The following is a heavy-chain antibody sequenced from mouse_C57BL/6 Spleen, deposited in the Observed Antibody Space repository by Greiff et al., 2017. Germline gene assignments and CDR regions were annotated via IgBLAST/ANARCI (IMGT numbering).Heavy chain of an antibody. V-gene: IGHV5-17*01. Sequence: EVMLVESGGGLVKPGGSLKLSCAASGFTFSDYGMHWVRQAPEKGLEWVAYISSGSSTIYYADTVKGRFTISRDNAKNTLFLQMTSLRSEDTAMYYCARRGDGYEEGYYYAMDYWGQGTSVTVSS. CDR3: ARRGDGYEEGYYYAMDY. CDR1: GFTFSDYG. J-gene: IGHJ4*01. D-gene: IGHD2-2*01. CDR2: ISSGSSTI.